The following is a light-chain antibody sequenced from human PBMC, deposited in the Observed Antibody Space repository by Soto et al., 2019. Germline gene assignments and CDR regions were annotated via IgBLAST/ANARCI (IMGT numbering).Light chain of an antibody. V-gene: IGKV1-39*01. CDR2: GAS. J-gene: IGKJ1*01. CDR1: ESIISY. Sequence: DIHMTQSPSSLSSSVGDRITITCRASESIISYLNWYQHQPGKAPNLLIYGASTLQSGVPSRFSGSGSGKDFTHTLSSLQPEDFATYYCQQSYSPPGTFGQGTKVEI. CDR3: QQSYSPPGT.